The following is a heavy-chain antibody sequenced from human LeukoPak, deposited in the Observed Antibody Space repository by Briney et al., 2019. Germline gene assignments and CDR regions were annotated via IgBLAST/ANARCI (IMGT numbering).Heavy chain of an antibody. V-gene: IGHV3-23*01. CDR3: AKDGPLTMIAPIDY. D-gene: IGHD3-22*01. J-gene: IGHJ4*02. Sequence: PGGSLRLSCAASGFTFSSYAMSWVRQAPGKGLEWVSAISGSGGSTYYADSVKGRFTISRDNPKNTLYLQMNSLRAEDTAVYYCAKDGPLTMIAPIDYWGQGTLVTVSS. CDR2: ISGSGGST. CDR1: GFTFSSYA.